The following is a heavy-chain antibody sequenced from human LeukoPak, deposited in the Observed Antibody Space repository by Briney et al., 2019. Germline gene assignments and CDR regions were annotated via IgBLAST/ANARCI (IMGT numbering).Heavy chain of an antibody. J-gene: IGHJ4*02. CDR2: ISYTGSS. Sequence: SETLSLTCTVSGASISSSNWNWIRQPPGKGLEWIGYISYTGSSNYNPSLKSRVTMSVDTSKNRFSLKMSSVTAADTAVYYCARGVDENSPVQIVLWGQGTPVTVSS. D-gene: IGHD1-1*01. CDR3: ARGVDENSPVQIVL. CDR1: GASISSSN. V-gene: IGHV4-59*01.